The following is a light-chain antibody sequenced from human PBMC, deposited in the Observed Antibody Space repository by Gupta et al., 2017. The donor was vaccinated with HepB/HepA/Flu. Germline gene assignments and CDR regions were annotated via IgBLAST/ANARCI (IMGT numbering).Light chain of an antibody. CDR2: WAS. V-gene: IGKV4-1*01. Sequence: IVMSQSPDSLAVCLGERATITCKSSQTLYSSENRNNFLAWYQKRPGQPPRLLLYWASTRESGVPERFTGSGSGTEFTLTIRSLQAEDVAVYFCHQYFRTPYTFGQGTKLQIK. J-gene: IGKJ2*01. CDR3: HQYFRTPYT. CDR1: QTLYSSENRNNF.